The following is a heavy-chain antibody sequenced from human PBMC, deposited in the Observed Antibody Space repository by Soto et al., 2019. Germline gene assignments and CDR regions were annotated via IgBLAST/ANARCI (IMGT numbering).Heavy chain of an antibody. CDR2: IFSSGST. V-gene: IGHV4-4*07. CDR3: ARDQGVVVTADNWFDP. J-gene: IGHJ5*02. CDR1: GGSITDYS. D-gene: IGHD2-21*02. Sequence: SETLSLTCTVSGGSITDYSWVWIRQPAGKGLEWIGRIFSSGSTNYNPSLKGRITMSLDTSKNQFSLKLDSATATDTAVYFCARDQGVVVTADNWFDPWGQGILVTVSS.